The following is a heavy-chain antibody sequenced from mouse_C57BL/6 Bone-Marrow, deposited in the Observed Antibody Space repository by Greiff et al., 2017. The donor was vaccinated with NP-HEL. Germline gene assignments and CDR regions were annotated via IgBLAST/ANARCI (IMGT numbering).Heavy chain of an antibody. CDR3: ARKEVNYGKGY. CDR2: IDPSDSYT. Sequence: VQLKQPGAELVMPGASVKLSFQSSVYTFPSSWLHWLTQRPGPGLEWIGEIDPSDSYTNYNQKFKGKSTLTVDKSSSTAYMQLSSLTSEDSAVYYCARKEVNYGKGYWGQGTTLTVSS. CDR1: VYTFPSSW. D-gene: IGHD1-1*02. J-gene: IGHJ2*01. V-gene: IGHV1-69*01.